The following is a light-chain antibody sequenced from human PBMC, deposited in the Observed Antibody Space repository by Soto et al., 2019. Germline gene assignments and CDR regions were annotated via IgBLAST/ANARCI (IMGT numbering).Light chain of an antibody. V-gene: IGKV1-5*01. CDR1: QSISSW. J-gene: IGKJ1*01. CDR3: QQYHSYRT. CDR2: DAS. Sequence: DIQMTQSPSTLSASVGDRVTITCRASQSISSWLAWYQQKPGKAPKLLIFDASSLESGVSSRFSGSGSGTEFTLTISTLQPDDFATYYCQQYHSYRTFGQGTKVEIK.